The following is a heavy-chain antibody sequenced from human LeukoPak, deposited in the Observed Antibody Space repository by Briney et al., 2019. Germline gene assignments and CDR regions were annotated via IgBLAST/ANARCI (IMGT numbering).Heavy chain of an antibody. V-gene: IGHV4-34*01. CDR3: ARRKGLQMWAGTGAFDI. J-gene: IGHJ3*02. CDR2: INHRGST. Sequence: PSETLSLTCAVYGGSFSGYYWSWIRQPPGKGLEWIGEINHRGSTNYNPSLKSRVTVSLDTSKNQFSLKLSSVTAADTAVYYCARRKGLQMWAGTGAFDIWGQGTMVTVSS. CDR1: GGSFSGYY. D-gene: IGHD1-26*01.